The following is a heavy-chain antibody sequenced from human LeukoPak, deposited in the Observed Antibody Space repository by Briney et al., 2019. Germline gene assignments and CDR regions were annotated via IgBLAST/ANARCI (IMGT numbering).Heavy chain of an antibody. J-gene: IGHJ4*02. CDR3: AREADYYDSGPTDY. Sequence: PSETLSLTCNVSGGSINIGNYYWGWIRQPPGKGLEWIGSIYYTGTTYYNPSLKSRVTISVATSKNQFSLNLSSVTAADTAVYYCAREADYYDSGPTDYWGQGTLVTVSS. CDR1: GGSINIGNYY. CDR2: IYYTGTT. V-gene: IGHV4-39*07. D-gene: IGHD3-10*01.